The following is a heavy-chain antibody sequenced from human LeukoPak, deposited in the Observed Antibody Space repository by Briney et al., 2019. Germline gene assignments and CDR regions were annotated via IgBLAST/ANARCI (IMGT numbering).Heavy chain of an antibody. V-gene: IGHV1-2*02. CDR2: INPDTGGT. Sequence: GASVKVSCKASGYIFTGYYVHWVRQAPGQGLEWVGWINPDTGGTNYAQRFQGTVTMTRDTSISTAYMELSRLRSDDTAVYYCARGSYDSSDYEYFHHWGQGTLVTVSS. J-gene: IGHJ1*01. D-gene: IGHD3-22*01. CDR3: ARGSYDSSDYEYFHH. CDR1: GYIFTGYY.